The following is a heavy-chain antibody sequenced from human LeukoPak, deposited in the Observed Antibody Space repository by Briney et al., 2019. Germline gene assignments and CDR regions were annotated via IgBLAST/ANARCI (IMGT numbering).Heavy chain of an antibody. CDR1: GFTFSSYG. V-gene: IGHV3-33*01. J-gene: IGHJ4*02. CDR3: AREAAMTTVVTPSQFDY. D-gene: IGHD4-23*01. CDR2: IWYDGSNK. Sequence: GRSLRLSCAASGFTFSSYGMHWVRQAPGKGLEWVAVIWYDGSNKYYADSVKGRFTISRDNSKNTLYLQMNSLRAEDTAVYYCAREAAMTTVVTPSQFDYWGQGTLVTVSS.